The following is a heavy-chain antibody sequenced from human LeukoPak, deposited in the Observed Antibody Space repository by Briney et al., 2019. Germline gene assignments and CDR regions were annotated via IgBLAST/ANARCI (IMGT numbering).Heavy chain of an antibody. J-gene: IGHJ3*02. CDR3: ARTGDSSGYYYGGDAFDI. V-gene: IGHV3-11*01. CDR1: GFTFSDYY. D-gene: IGHD3-22*01. Sequence: GGSLRFTCAASGFTFSDYYMSWIRQAPGKGLEWVSYISSSGSTIYYADSVKGRFTISRDNAKNSLYLQMNSLRAEDTAVYYCARTGDSSGYYYGGDAFDIWGQGTMVTASS. CDR2: ISSSGSTI.